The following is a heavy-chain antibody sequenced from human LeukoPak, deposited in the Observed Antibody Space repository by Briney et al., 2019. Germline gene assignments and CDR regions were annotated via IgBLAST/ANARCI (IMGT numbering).Heavy chain of an antibody. D-gene: IGHD3-22*01. V-gene: IGHV7-4-1*02. CDR3: ARDKAARASSGYYGVFNWFDP. J-gene: IGHJ5*02. Sequence: ASVKVSCKASGYTFTSYAMNWVRQAPGQGLEWMGWINTNTGNPTYAQGFTGRFVFSLDTSVSTAYPQISSLKAEDTAVYYCARDKAARASSGYYGVFNWFDPWGQGTLVTVSS. CDR2: INTNTGNP. CDR1: GYTFTSYA.